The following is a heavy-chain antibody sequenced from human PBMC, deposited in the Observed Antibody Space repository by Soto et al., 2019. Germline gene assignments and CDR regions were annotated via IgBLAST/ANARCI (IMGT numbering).Heavy chain of an antibody. V-gene: IGHV1-24*01. J-gene: IGHJ6*02. CDR2: CDPDDGEP. CDR3: AVYAGYDFLRYHYMDV. CDR1: GYTHTKLS. Sequence: ASVKVSCKVSGYTHTKLSLHWVRKAPGEGLEWMGGCDPDDGEPIYAQKFQDRVTLTEDTSRDTAYMELTGLRSEDTALYYCAVYAGYDFLRYHYMDVWG. D-gene: IGHD5-12*01.